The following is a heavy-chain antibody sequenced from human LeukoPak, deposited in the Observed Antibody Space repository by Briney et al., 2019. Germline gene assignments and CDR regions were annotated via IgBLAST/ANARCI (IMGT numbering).Heavy chain of an antibody. CDR1: GFTFSSYA. J-gene: IGHJ3*02. D-gene: IGHD3-22*01. Sequence: GGSLRLSCAASGFTFSSYAMHWVRKAPGKGLEWVAVISYDGSNKYYADSVKGRFTISRDNSKNTLYLQMNSLRAEDTAVYYCARDQMHYYDSTGTFDIWGQGTMVTVSS. V-gene: IGHV3-30*01. CDR3: ARDQMHYYDSTGTFDI. CDR2: ISYDGSNK.